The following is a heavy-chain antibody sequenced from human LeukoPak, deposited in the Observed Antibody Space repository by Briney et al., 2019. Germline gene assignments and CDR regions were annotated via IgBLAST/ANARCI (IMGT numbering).Heavy chain of an antibody. V-gene: IGHV3-21*01. D-gene: IGHD3-10*01. Sequence: PGGSLRLSCAASGFTFSSYSMNWVRQAPGKGLEWVSSISSSSSYIYYADSVKGRFTISRDNAKNSLYLQMNSLRAEDTAVYYCARDFQVWFGEAYGVDVWGKGTTVTVSS. J-gene: IGHJ6*04. CDR1: GFTFSSYS. CDR3: ARDFQVWFGEAYGVDV. CDR2: ISSSSSYI.